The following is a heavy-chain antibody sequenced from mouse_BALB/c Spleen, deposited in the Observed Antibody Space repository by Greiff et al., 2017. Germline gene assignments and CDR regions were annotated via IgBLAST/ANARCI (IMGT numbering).Heavy chain of an antibody. Sequence: VQLVESGAELVRPGVSVKISCKGSGYTFTDYAMHWVKQSHAKSLEWIGVISTYYGDASYNQKFKGKATMTVDKSSSTAYMELARLTSEDSAIYYCARKDGYDDFDYWGQGTTLTVSS. CDR3: ARKDGYDDFDY. CDR1: GYTFTDYA. V-gene: IGHV1S137*01. D-gene: IGHD2-2*01. J-gene: IGHJ2*01. CDR2: ISTYYGDA.